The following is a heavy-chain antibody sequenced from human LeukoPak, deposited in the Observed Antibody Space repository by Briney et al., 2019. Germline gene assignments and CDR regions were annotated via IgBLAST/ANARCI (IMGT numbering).Heavy chain of an antibody. Sequence: SETLSLTCTVSGGSISSYYWSWIRQPPGKGLEWIGYIYYSGSTNYNPSLKSRVTISVDTSKNQFSLKLSSVTAADTAVYYCARHMTYFDPFDIWGQGTMVTVSS. D-gene: IGHD3-9*01. V-gene: IGHV4-59*08. CDR2: IYYSGST. CDR1: GGSISSYY. CDR3: ARHMTYFDPFDI. J-gene: IGHJ3*02.